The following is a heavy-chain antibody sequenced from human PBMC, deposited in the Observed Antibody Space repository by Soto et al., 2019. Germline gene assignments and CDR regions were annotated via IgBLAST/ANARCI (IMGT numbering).Heavy chain of an antibody. CDR2: LSHSGGT. Sequence: QVQLQESGPGLVKPSQTLSLTCTVSGASIGSGTYYWHWIRQHPGTGLEWIGWLSHSGGTYYNPSLRSRMTISVATSKDQFSLRLTSVTAADTAVYYCARGTRPDTRFGESIFDFWGQGTLVTVSS. J-gene: IGHJ4*02. CDR1: GASIGSGTYY. CDR3: ARGTRPDTRFGESIFDF. V-gene: IGHV4-31*03. D-gene: IGHD3-10*01.